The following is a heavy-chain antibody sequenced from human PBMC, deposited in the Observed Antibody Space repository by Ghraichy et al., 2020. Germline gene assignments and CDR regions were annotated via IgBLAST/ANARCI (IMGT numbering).Heavy chain of an antibody. CDR2: ITSGSSTR. J-gene: IGHJ4*02. D-gene: IGHD3-16*01. CDR3: ARALADVGVFDF. V-gene: IGHV3-48*02. CDR1: GFTFSDYS. Sequence: GGSLRLSCTASGFTFSDYSMNWVRQAPRKGLEWVSCITSGSSTRYYADSVKGRFTISRDNAKNSLFLQMNSLRDEDTAVYYCARALADVGVFDFWGQGTLVTVSS.